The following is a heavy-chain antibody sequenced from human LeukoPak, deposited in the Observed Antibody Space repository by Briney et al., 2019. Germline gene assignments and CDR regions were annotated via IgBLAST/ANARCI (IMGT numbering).Heavy chain of an antibody. CDR1: GFTFSSYR. CDR2: ISFGSGYI. J-gene: IGHJ3*02. Sequence: GGSLRLSCAASGFTFSSYRMNWVRQAPGRGLEWVSSISFGSGYIYYADSVQGRFTISRDNAKNSLYLQMNSLRVEDTAVYYCARGPKSIAARPGAFDIWGQGTMVTVSS. CDR3: ARGPKSIAARPGAFDI. V-gene: IGHV3-21*01. D-gene: IGHD6-6*01.